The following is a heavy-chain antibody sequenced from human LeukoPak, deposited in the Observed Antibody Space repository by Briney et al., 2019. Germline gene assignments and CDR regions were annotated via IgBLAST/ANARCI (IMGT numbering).Heavy chain of an antibody. D-gene: IGHD2-2*02. V-gene: IGHV1-46*01. CDR2: INPSGGST. Sequence: ASVKVSCKASGYTFTSYYMHWVRQAPGQGLEWMGIINPSGGSTSYAQKFQGRVTMTRDTSTSTVYMELSSLRSEDTAAYYCARDPGATYCSSTSCHIFDYWGQGTLVTVSS. J-gene: IGHJ4*02. CDR3: ARDPGATYCSSTSCHIFDY. CDR1: GYTFTSYY.